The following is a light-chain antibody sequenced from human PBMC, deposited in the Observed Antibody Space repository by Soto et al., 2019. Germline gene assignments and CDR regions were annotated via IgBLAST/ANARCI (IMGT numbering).Light chain of an antibody. CDR2: KAS. CDR1: QSISSW. CDR3: QQYNSYSRT. J-gene: IGKJ1*01. V-gene: IGKV1-5*03. Sequence: IQVPQSPSSLAASVGDRVTITCRASQSISSWLAWYQQKPGKAPKLLIYKASSLESGVPSRFSGSGSGTEFTLTISSLQPDDFATYYCQQYNSYSRTFGQGTKVDIK.